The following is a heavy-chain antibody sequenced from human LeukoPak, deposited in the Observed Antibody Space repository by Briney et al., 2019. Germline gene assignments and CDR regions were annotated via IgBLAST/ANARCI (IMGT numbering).Heavy chain of an antibody. Sequence: GGSLRLSCAASGFTFSSYSMNWVRQAPGKGLEWVSSISSSSSYIYYADSVKGRFTISRDNAKNSLYLQMNGLRVEDTAVYYCARDFSGYQHQDYWGQGTLVTVSS. V-gene: IGHV3-21*01. D-gene: IGHD3-9*01. CDR1: GFTFSSYS. CDR3: ARDFSGYQHQDY. CDR2: ISSSSSYI. J-gene: IGHJ4*02.